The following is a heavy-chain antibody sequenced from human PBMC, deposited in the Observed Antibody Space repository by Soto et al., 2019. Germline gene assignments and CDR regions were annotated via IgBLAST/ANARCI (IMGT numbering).Heavy chain of an antibody. Sequence: GGSLRLSCAASGFTFSSYAMSWVRQAPGKGLEWVSAISGSGGSTYYADSVKGRFTISRDNSKNTLYLQMNSLRAEDTAVYYCAKGYYYDRSGYFLFDYWGHGTLVTVSS. V-gene: IGHV3-23*01. J-gene: IGHJ4*01. CDR3: AKGYYYDRSGYFLFDY. CDR2: ISGSGGST. CDR1: GFTFSSYA. D-gene: IGHD3-22*01.